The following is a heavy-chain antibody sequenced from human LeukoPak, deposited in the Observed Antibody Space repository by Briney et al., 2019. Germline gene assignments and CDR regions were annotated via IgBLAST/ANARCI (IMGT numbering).Heavy chain of an antibody. Sequence: GSLRLSCAASGFTFSTYWMSWVRQPPGKGLEWIGEINHSGSTNYNPSLKSRVTISVDTSKNQFSLKLSSVTAADTAVYYCARVRTGDFDYWGQGTLVTVSS. J-gene: IGHJ4*02. V-gene: IGHV4-34*01. CDR3: ARVRTGDFDY. CDR1: GFTFSTYW. D-gene: IGHD3/OR15-3a*01. CDR2: INHSGST.